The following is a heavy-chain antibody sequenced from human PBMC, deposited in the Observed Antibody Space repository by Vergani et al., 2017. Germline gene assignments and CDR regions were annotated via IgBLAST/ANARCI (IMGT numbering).Heavy chain of an antibody. CDR2: ISSSSSII. V-gene: IGHV3-48*01. D-gene: IGHD6-13*01. Sequence: EVQLVESGGGLVQPGGSLRLSCAASGFTFSTYSMNWVRQAPGKGLEWVSYISSSSSIIYYADSVKGRFTISRDNAKNSLYLQMNSLRAEDTALYYCVKDIAASGNYWYFDLWGRGTLVTVSS. J-gene: IGHJ2*01. CDR3: VKDIAASGNYWYFDL. CDR1: GFTFSTYS.